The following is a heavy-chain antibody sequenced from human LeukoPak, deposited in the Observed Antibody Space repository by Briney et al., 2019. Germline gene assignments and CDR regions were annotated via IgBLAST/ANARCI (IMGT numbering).Heavy chain of an antibody. D-gene: IGHD1-26*01. Sequence: ASVKVSCKASGYTFTGHYMHWVRQAPGQGLEWMGWLNPNSGDTKCAQKFQGRVTMTRDTSIGTAYMELSRLTSDDTAVYYCARPLVPGGFTLVHWGQGTLVTVSS. CDR1: GYTFTGHY. J-gene: IGHJ4*02. CDR2: LNPNSGDT. CDR3: ARPLVPGGFTLVH. V-gene: IGHV1-2*02.